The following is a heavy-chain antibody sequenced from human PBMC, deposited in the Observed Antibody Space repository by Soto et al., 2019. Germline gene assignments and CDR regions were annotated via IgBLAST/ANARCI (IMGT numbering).Heavy chain of an antibody. CDR3: ARSQGSSTSLEIYYYYYYGMDV. CDR2: IIPISGTA. V-gene: IGHV1-69*01. D-gene: IGHD2-2*01. J-gene: IGHJ6*02. Sequence: QVQLVQSGAAVKQPGSSVKVSCTASGVTFSSYAISWVRQAPGQGLEWMGGIIPISGTANYAQKFQGRVTITADESRSTAYKKLSSLRSEDTAVNYCARSQGSSTSLEIYYYYYYGMDVWCQWTKVTVSS. CDR1: GVTFSSYA.